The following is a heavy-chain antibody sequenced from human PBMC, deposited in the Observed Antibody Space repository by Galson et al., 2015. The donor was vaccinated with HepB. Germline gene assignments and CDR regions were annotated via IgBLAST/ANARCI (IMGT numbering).Heavy chain of an antibody. CDR3: ARDPAARDSGWYFDY. CDR1: GYTFTSYG. CDR2: ISAYNGNT. V-gene: IGHV1-18*01. J-gene: IGHJ4*02. D-gene: IGHD6-19*01. Sequence: SVKVSCKASGYTFTSYGISWVRQAPGQGLEWMGWISAYNGNTNYAQKLQGRVTMTTDTSTSTAYMELRSLRSDDTAVYYCARDPAARDSGWYFDYWGQGTLVTVSS.